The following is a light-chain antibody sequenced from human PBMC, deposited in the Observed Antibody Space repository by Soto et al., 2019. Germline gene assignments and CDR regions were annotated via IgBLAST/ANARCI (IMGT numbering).Light chain of an antibody. CDR3: QQYDRSLYT. CDR2: AAS. Sequence: EIVLPQSPGTLSLSPGERATLSCRASQSVSSAYLAWYQQKPGQAPRLLIYAASSRATGIPDRFSGSGSGTDFTLTISRLEPEDFAVYYCQQYDRSLYTFGQGTKLE. V-gene: IGKV3-20*01. CDR1: QSVSSAY. J-gene: IGKJ2*01.